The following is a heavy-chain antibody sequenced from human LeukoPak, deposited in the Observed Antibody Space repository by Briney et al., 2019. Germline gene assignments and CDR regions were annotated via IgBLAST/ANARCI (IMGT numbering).Heavy chain of an antibody. CDR1: GFTFGSFA. Sequence: PGGSLRLSCAASGFTFGSFAMSWVRQAPGKGLEWVSVSVISGSGGDSGGSTYYADSVKGRFTISRDDSNNTLYLQMNNLKVEDTAVYHCAKHRSGIAASGSNYWGQGTLVSVSS. CDR2: ISGSGGDSGGST. V-gene: IGHV3-23*01. D-gene: IGHD6-13*01. J-gene: IGHJ4*02. CDR3: AKHRSGIAASGSNY.